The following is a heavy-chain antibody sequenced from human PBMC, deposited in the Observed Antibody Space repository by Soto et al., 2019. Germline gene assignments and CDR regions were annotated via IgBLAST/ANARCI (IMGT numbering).Heavy chain of an antibody. CDR2: ITSSGSYV. CDR3: VKDEGIEAMDV. CDR1: GFTFSRNT. J-gene: IGHJ6*02. Sequence: GSLRLSCVTSGFTFSRNTMNWVRQAPGKGLEWVASITSSGSYVYYADSVKGRLSASRDNAKNSLSLQMDSLRPDDTAIYFCVKDEGIEAMDVWGQGTTVTVSS. D-gene: IGHD3-3*02. V-gene: IGHV3-21*01.